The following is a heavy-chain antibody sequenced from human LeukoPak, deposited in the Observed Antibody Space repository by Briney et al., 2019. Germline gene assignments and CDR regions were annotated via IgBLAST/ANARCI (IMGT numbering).Heavy chain of an antibody. CDR1: GGSISSGGYS. J-gene: IGHJ3*02. CDR2: IYHSGST. D-gene: IGHD2-15*01. Sequence: SETLSLTCAVSGGSISSGGYSWSWIRQPPGKGLEWIGYIYHSGSTYYNPSLKSRVTISVDRSKNQFSLKLSSVTAADTAVYYCARVRYCSGGSCYSGAFDIWGQGTMVTVSS. CDR3: ARVRYCSGGSCYSGAFDI. V-gene: IGHV4-30-2*01.